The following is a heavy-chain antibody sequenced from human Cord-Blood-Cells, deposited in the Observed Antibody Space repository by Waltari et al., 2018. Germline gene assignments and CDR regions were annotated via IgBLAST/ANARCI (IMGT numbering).Heavy chain of an antibody. CDR3: ARTMGYYDSSGYYY. CDR2: INHSGST. Sequence: QVQLQQWGAGLLQPSETLSLTCAVYGGSFSGYYWRWIRLPPGKGLEWIGEINHSGSTNYNPSLKSRVTISVDTSKNQFSLKLSSVTAADTAVYYCARTMGYYDSSGYYYWGQGTLVTVSS. J-gene: IGHJ4*02. CDR1: GGSFSGYY. V-gene: IGHV4-34*01. D-gene: IGHD3-22*01.